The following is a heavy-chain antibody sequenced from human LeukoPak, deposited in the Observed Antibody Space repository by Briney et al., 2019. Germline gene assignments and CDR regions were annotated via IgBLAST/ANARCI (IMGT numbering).Heavy chain of an antibody. CDR3: AKVTSQYYDSSGYYHENYFDY. Sequence: PGGSLRLSCAASGFTFSSYAMSWVRQAPGKGLEWVLAISGSGGSTYYADSVKGRFTISRDNSKNTLYLQMNSLRAEDTAVYYCAKVTSQYYDSSGYYHENYFDYWGQGTLVTVSS. D-gene: IGHD3-22*01. CDR1: GFTFSSYA. J-gene: IGHJ4*02. CDR2: ISGSGGST. V-gene: IGHV3-23*01.